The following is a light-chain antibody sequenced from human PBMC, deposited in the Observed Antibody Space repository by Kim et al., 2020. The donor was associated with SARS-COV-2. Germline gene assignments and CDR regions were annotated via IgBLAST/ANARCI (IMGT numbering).Light chain of an antibody. CDR3: QQYHNWPPYT. V-gene: IGKV3-15*01. CDR1: QNINYY. J-gene: IGKJ2*01. CDR2: AAS. Sequence: VSPGDRVTRSCRASQNINYYLAWYQQTPGQAPRLLIHAASTRATGIPPRFSGSGSGTEFTLTISSLQSEDFAVYYCQQYHNWPPYTFGQGTRLEI.